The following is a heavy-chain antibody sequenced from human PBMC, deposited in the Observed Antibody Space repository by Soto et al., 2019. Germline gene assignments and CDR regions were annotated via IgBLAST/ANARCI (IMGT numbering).Heavy chain of an antibody. CDR2: IRSKANSYLI. CDR1: GFSFSDSA. CDR3: ARGGDMGLNDY. Sequence: EVQLVESGGDLVQPGGSLRLSCAASGFSFSDSAMHWVRQASGKGLEWIARIRSKANSYLIAYDESVRGRFIISRDDSKNTAYLQMNDLKTEDTATYFWARGGDMGLNDYWGQGTLVTVS. J-gene: IGHJ4*02. D-gene: IGHD3-16*01. V-gene: IGHV3-73*02.